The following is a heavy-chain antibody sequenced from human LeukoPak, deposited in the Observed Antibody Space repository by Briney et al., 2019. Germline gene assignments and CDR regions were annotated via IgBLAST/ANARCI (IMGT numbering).Heavy chain of an antibody. D-gene: IGHD4-11*01. CDR2: ISHSGST. CDR1: GGSFGDYY. J-gene: IGHJ5*02. CDR3: VRQGSNYAWLDP. Sequence: PSETLSLTCAVYGGSFGDYYWTWIRQPPGKGLEWIREISHSGSTTYNPSLKSRVTISLDTSKNQFSLNLNSMTAADTAVYYCVRQGSNYAWLDPWGQGNVVIVSS. V-gene: IGHV4-34*01.